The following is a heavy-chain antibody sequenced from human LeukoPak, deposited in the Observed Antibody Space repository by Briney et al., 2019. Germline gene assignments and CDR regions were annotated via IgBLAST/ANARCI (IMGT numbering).Heavy chain of an antibody. CDR3: ARGRLAVAGALDAFDI. CDR2: INPNSGGT. V-gene: IGHV1-2*04. CDR1: GHTFTGYY. J-gene: IGHJ3*02. D-gene: IGHD6-19*01. Sequence: GASVKVSCKASGHTFTGYYMHWVRQAPGQGLEWMGWINPNSGGTNYAQKFKGWVTMTRDTSISTAYMELSRLRSDDTAVYYCARGRLAVAGALDAFDIWGQGTMVTVSS.